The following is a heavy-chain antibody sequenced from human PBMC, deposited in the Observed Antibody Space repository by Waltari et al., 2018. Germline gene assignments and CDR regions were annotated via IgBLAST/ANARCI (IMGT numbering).Heavy chain of an antibody. CDR3: AKRIVGGPFDV. V-gene: IGHV1-69*12. Sequence: QVQMVQSGAEVRKPGSSVKVSCEGSGGSFGPYAIPWVRQAPGQGLEWVAGIIPIYGRPNYGHKFQGRVNVAADELTRTAYMELSSLRSDDTAIYYCAKRIVGGPFDVWAQGTMVIVSS. CDR1: GGSFGPYA. D-gene: IGHD1-26*01. J-gene: IGHJ3*01. CDR2: IIPIYGRP.